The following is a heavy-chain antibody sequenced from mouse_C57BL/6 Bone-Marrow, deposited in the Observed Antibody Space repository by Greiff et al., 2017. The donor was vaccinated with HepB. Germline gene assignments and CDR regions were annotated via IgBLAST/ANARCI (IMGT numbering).Heavy chain of an antibody. V-gene: IGHV1-50*01. CDR1: GYTFTSYW. D-gene: IGHD2-2*01. CDR2: IDPSDSYT. CDR3: ARSVRVTTGFDY. Sequence: VQLQHPGAELVKPGASVKLSCKASGYTFTSYWMQWVKQRPGQGLEWIGEIDPSDSYTNYNQKFKGKATLTVDTSSSTAYMQLSSLTSEDSAVYYCARSVRVTTGFDYWGQGTTLTVSS. J-gene: IGHJ2*01.